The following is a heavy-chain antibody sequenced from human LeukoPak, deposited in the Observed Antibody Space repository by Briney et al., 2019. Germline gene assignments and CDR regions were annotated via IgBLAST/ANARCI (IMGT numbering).Heavy chain of an antibody. J-gene: IGHJ4*02. V-gene: IGHV1-18*01. D-gene: IGHD2-15*01. Sequence: GASVKVSCKASGYTFTSYGISWVRQAPGQGLEWMGWISPYNGNTNYAQKLQGRVTMTTDTSTSTAYMELRSLRSDDTAVYYCARPLSRYCSGGSCFFDYWGQGTLVTVSS. CDR3: ARPLSRYCSGGSCFFDY. CDR1: GYTFTSYG. CDR2: ISPYNGNT.